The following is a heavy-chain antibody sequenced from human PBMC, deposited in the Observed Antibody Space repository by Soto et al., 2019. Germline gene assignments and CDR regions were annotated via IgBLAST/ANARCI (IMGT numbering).Heavy chain of an antibody. CDR2: IYPGDSDT. J-gene: IGHJ4*02. D-gene: IGHD2-21*02. Sequence: PGESLKISCKGSGYSFTTYWIGWVRQVPGTGLEWMGIIYPGDSDTRYSPSFQGQVNISADKSITTAYLHWSSLEASDTAMYYCARIRKNCGGDCYAIEYWGPGTLVPVSS. CDR3: ARIRKNCGGDCYAIEY. V-gene: IGHV5-51*01. CDR1: GYSFTTYW.